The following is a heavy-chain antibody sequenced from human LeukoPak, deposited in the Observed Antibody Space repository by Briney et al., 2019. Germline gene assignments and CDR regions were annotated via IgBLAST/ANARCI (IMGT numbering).Heavy chain of an antibody. D-gene: IGHD6-13*01. J-gene: IGHJ4*02. CDR1: GFTFSSYW. CDR2: IKQDGSEK. V-gene: IGHV3-7*01. Sequence: GGSLRLSCAASGFTFSSYWMSWVRQAPGKGLEWVANIKQDGSEKYYVDSVKGRFTISRDNARNSLYLQMNSLRAEDTAVYYCARDYSSSSLDYWGQGTLVTVSS. CDR3: ARDYSSSSLDY.